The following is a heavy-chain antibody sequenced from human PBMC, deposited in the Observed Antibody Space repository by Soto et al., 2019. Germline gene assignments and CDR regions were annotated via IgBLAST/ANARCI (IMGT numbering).Heavy chain of an antibody. V-gene: IGHV1-2*04. Sequence: ASEKVSRKASGYTFTGYYMHWVRQAPGKGLEWMGWINPNRGGTNNAQKFQGWVPMTRDPSISTAYMELSRLRSDDTAVYYCARAYFSSTSCRDPHFDYWGQGAQVTLSS. CDR3: ARAYFSSTSCRDPHFDY. CDR2: INPNRGGT. D-gene: IGHD2-2*01. J-gene: IGHJ4*02. CDR1: GYTFTGYY.